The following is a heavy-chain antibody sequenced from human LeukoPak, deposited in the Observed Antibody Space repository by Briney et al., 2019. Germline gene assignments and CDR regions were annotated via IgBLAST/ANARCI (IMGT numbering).Heavy chain of an antibody. CDR2: IKQDGSEK. D-gene: IGHD2-2*01. Sequence: PGGSLRLSCAASGFTFSSYWMNWVRQAPGKGLEWVANIKQDGSEKYYVDSVKGRFTISRDNAKNSLYLQMNSLRAEDTAVYYCARDGVEPGIHFDYWGQGALVTVSS. CDR3: ARDGVEPGIHFDY. J-gene: IGHJ4*02. CDR1: GFTFSSYW. V-gene: IGHV3-7*01.